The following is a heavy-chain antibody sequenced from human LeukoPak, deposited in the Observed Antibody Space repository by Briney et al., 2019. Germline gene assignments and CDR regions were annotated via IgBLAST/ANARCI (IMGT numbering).Heavy chain of an antibody. CDR2: ITSGSGYV. D-gene: IGHD6-13*01. V-gene: IGHV3-21*01. CDR1: GFTFSSYS. Sequence: PGGSLRLSCAASGFTFSSYSMNWVRQAPGKGLEWVSSITSGSGYVYYADSVKGRFTISRDNAKNSVFLQMNSLRAEDTAVYYCARGRYSSPLTFDYWGQGRLVTVSS. J-gene: IGHJ4*02. CDR3: ARGRYSSPLTFDY.